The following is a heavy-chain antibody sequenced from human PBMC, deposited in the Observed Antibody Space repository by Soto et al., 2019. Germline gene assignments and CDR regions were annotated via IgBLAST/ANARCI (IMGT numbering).Heavy chain of an antibody. CDR1: GGSISSYY. CDR2: IYYSGST. V-gene: IGHV4-59*08. CDR3: ARFGPGQPDPYYYYYYMDV. Sequence: SETLSLTCTVSGGSISSYYWSWIRQPPGKGLEWIGYIYYSGSTNYNPSLKSRVTISVDTSKNQFSLKLSSVTAADTAVYYCARFGPGQPDPYYYYYYMDVWGKGTTVTVSS. J-gene: IGHJ6*03. D-gene: IGHD3-10*01.